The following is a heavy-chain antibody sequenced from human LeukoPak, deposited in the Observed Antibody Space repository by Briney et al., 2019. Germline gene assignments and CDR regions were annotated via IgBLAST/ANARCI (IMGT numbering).Heavy chain of an antibody. CDR2: INPSGGST. J-gene: IGHJ4*02. D-gene: IGHD2-2*02. V-gene: IGHV1-46*01. CDR1: GYTFTSYY. Sequence: ASVKVSCKASGYTFTSYYMHWVRQAPGQGLEWMGIINPSGGSTSYAQKFQGRVTMTRDTSTSTVYMELSSLRSEDTAVYYCASPWPNCSSTSCYTVYWGQGTLVTVSS. CDR3: ASPWPNCSSTSCYTVY.